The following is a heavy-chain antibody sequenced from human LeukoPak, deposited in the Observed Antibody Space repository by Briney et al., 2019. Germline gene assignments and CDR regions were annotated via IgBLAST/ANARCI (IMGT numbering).Heavy chain of an antibody. CDR1: GFTLSGYT. D-gene: IGHD2-2*01. Sequence: PGGSLRLSCAASGFTLSGYTMNWVRQAPGKGLEWVSTISSRTTSYTYYADSVKGRFTISRENAKNSVFLQMNNLRPEDTAVYYCARDTSFPAYSSSWFFDSWGQGTLVTVSS. CDR3: ARDTSFPAYSSSWFFDS. CDR2: ISSRTTSYT. J-gene: IGHJ4*02. V-gene: IGHV3-21*04.